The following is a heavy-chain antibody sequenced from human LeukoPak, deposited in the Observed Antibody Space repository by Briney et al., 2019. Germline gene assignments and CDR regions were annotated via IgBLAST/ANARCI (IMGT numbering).Heavy chain of an antibody. CDR2: ISAYNGNT. J-gene: IGHJ6*02. CDR1: GYTFTSYG. D-gene: IGHD2-2*01. Sequence: ASVKVSCKASGYTFTSYGISWVRQAPGQGLEWMGWISAYNGNTNYAQKLQGRVTMTTDTSTSTAYMELSSLRSEDTAVYYCARGLNIVVVPAATNYYYYGMDVWGQGTTVAVSS. CDR3: ARGLNIVVVPAATNYYYYGMDV. V-gene: IGHV1-18*01.